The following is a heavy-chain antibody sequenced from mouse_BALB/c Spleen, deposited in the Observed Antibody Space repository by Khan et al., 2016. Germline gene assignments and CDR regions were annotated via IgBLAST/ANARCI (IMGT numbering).Heavy chain of an antibody. V-gene: IGHV1-9*01. Sequence: QVQLQQPGAELMKPGASVKISCKATGYTFSSYWIEWVKQRPGHGLEWIGEILSGSGSTDYNEKFKDKATFTADTSSNTAYMQLSSLTSEDSAVYYCARVIYYYGSRTYYFDYWGQGTTLTVSS. CDR3: ARVIYYYGSRTYYFDY. D-gene: IGHD1-1*01. J-gene: IGHJ2*01. CDR2: ILSGSGST. CDR1: GYTFSSYW.